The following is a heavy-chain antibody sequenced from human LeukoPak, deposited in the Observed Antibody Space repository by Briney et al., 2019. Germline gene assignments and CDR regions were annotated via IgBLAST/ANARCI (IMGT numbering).Heavy chain of an antibody. CDR1: GFTFSNYA. J-gene: IGHJ4*02. V-gene: IGHV3-21*01. Sequence: PGRSLRLSCAASGFTFSNYAMHWARQAPGKGLEWVSSISSSSSYIYYADSVKGRFTISRDNAKNSLYLQMNSLRAEDTAVYYCARATAVAGFDYWGQGTLVTVSS. CDR3: ARATAVAGFDY. D-gene: IGHD6-19*01. CDR2: ISSSSSYI.